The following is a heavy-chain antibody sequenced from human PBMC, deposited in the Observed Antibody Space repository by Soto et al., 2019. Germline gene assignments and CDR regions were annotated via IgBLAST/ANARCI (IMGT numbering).Heavy chain of an antibody. V-gene: IGHV1-69*01. CDR2: IIPVFGTT. CDR1: GGTFKNNG. Sequence: QVQLMQSGAEVTKPGSSVKVACRAPGGTFKNNGISWVRQAPGQGLEWMGGIIPVFGTTKYAQSFQGRLTSTADDATSTAYMELSSLRSDDTAVYFCARENGVAVGTILYYFDHWGQGTQVTVSS. D-gene: IGHD5-12*01. CDR3: ARENGVAVGTILYYFDH. J-gene: IGHJ4*02.